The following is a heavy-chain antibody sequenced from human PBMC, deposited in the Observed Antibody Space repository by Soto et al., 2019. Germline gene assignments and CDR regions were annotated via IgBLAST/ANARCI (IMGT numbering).Heavy chain of an antibody. D-gene: IGHD3-3*01. J-gene: IGHJ6*02. CDR1: GFTFSSYS. V-gene: IGHV3-48*02. Sequence: GGSLRLSCAASGFTFSSYSMNWVRQAPGKGLEWVSYISSSSSTIYYADSVKGRFTVSRDNAKNSLYLQMNSLRDEDTAVYYCARDRGNTIFGVVVFYYYYGMDVWGQGTTVTVSS. CDR2: ISSSSSTI. CDR3: ARDRGNTIFGVVVFYYYYGMDV.